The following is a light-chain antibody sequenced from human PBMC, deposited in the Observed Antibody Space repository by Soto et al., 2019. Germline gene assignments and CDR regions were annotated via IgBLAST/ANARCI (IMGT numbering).Light chain of an antibody. CDR2: NVS. CDR3: MQSTHWPPYT. V-gene: IGKV2-30*01. Sequence: EVVMTQSPLSLPVTLGQPASISCRSSQSLAYIDGNTYLTWFHQRPGQSPRRLIYNVSNRDSGVPPRSXGSGSGTDFTLKISRVEAEDVGIYYCMQSTHWPPYTFGQGTKLEIK. CDR1: QSLAYIDGNTY. J-gene: IGKJ2*01.